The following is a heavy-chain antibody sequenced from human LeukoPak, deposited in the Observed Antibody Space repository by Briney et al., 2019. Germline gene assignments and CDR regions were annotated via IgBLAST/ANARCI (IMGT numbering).Heavy chain of an antibody. D-gene: IGHD3-9*01. V-gene: IGHV1-46*01. CDR1: GYTFTSYY. J-gene: IGHJ3*02. Sequence: ASVKVSCKASGYTFTSYYMHWVRQAPGQGLEWMGIINPSGGSTSYAQKFQGRVTMTRDMSTSTAYMELRSLRSDDTAVYYCARGVVLRYFDWLPDDAFDIWGQGTMVTVSS. CDR2: INPSGGST. CDR3: ARGVVLRYFDWLPDDAFDI.